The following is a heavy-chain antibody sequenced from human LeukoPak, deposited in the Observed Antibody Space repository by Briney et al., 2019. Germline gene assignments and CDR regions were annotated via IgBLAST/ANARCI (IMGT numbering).Heavy chain of an antibody. V-gene: IGHV4-59*01. CDR3: ARAAYCSSTSCYDY. J-gene: IGHJ4*02. D-gene: IGHD2-2*01. Sequence: SETLSLTCTVSGGSISSYYWSWIRQPPGKGLEWIGYIYYSGSTNYNPSLKSRVTISVDTSKNQFSLKLSSVTAADTAVYYCARAAYCSSTSCYDYWGQGTLVTVSS. CDR1: GGSISSYY. CDR2: IYYSGST.